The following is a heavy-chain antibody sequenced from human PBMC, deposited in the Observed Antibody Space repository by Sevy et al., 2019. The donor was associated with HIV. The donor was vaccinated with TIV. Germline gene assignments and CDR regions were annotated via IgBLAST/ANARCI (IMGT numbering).Heavy chain of an antibody. D-gene: IGHD6-19*01. CDR2: ISYDGSNK. Sequence: GGSLRLSCAASGFTFSSYGMHWVRQAPGKGLEWVAVISYDGSNKYYADSVKGRFTISRDNSKKTLYLQMNSLRAEDTAVYYCAQNGGSSGWYGGYWGQGTLVTVSS. J-gene: IGHJ4*02. CDR3: AQNGGSSGWYGGY. V-gene: IGHV3-30*03. CDR1: GFTFSSYG.